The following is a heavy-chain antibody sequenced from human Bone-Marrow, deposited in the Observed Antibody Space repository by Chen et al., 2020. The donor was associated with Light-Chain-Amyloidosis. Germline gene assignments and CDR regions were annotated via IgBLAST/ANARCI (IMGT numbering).Heavy chain of an antibody. CDR1: GYTSPNYW. V-gene: IGHV5-51*01. CDR3: ARRRDGYNFDY. Sequence: EVHLEQSGPEVTQLADSLKLSCQGSGYTSPNYWIGWVRQMPGKGLEWMGVIYPDDSDARYSPSFEGQVTISADKSITTAYLQWRSLEASDTAMYYCARRRDGYNFDYWGQGTLVTVSS. J-gene: IGHJ4*02. CDR2: IYPDDSDA. D-gene: IGHD5-12*01.